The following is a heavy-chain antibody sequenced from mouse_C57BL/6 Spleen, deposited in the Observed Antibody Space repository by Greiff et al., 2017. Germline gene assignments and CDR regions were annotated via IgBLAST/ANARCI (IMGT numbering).Heavy chain of an antibody. J-gene: IGHJ2*01. CDR3: AREGDGYYLDD. CDR2: IYPGDGDT. V-gene: IGHV1-80*01. D-gene: IGHD2-3*01. Sequence: QVQLQQSGAELVKPGASVKISCKASGYAFSSYWMNWVKQRPGKGLEWIGQIYPGDGDTNYNGKFKGKATLTADKSSSTPYMQLSRLTSEDSAVYFCAREGDGYYLDDRGQGTTLTVSS. CDR1: GYAFSSYW.